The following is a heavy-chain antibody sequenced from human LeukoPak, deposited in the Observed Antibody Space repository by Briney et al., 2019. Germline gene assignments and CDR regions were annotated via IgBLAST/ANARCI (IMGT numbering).Heavy chain of an antibody. J-gene: IGHJ5*02. Sequence: ASVKVSCKASGYTFTNYAIHWVRQAPGQRLEWMGWINAGNGNTKYSQKFQGRVTITRDTSASTAYMELSSLRSEDTAVYYCARAGGIAAANNWFDPWGQGTLVTVSS. V-gene: IGHV1-3*01. CDR2: INAGNGNT. CDR1: GYTFTNYA. CDR3: ARAGGIAAANNWFDP. D-gene: IGHD6-13*01.